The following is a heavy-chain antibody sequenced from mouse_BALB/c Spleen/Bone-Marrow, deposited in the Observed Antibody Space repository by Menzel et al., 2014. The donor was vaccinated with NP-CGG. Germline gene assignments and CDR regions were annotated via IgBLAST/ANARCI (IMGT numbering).Heavy chain of an antibody. CDR1: GYSITSGYY. CDR2: ISYDGSN. J-gene: IGHJ3*01. Sequence: EVKLMESGPGLVKPSQSLSLTCSVTGYSITSGYYWNWIRQFPGNTLEWMGYISYDGSNNYNPSLKNRISITRDTSKNQFFLKLNSATTEDTATYYCARLDGFAYWGQGTLVTVSA. CDR3: ARLDGFAY. V-gene: IGHV3-6*02.